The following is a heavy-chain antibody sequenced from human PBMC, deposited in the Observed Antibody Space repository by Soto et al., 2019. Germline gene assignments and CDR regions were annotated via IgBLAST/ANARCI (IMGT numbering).Heavy chain of an antibody. V-gene: IGHV3-23*01. J-gene: IGHJ4*02. D-gene: IGHD2-2*01. CDR3: ATTVFGRYCSVTSCVHFDY. CDR2: ISGSGGST. CDR1: GFTFTTYA. Sequence: EVQVLESGGGLVQPGGSLRLSCVASGFTFTTYAMTWVRQAPGKGLEWVSIISGSGGSTHYADSVKGRFIISIDNSMNTRYLQMNGLRAEDTAVYYGATTVFGRYCSVTSCVHFDYWGQGTLVTVSS.